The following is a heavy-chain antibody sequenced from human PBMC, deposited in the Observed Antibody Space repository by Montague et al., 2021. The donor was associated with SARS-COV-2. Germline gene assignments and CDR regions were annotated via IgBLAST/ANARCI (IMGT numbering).Heavy chain of an antibody. V-gene: IGHV6-1*01. J-gene: IGHJ4*02. CDR1: GDSVSSNRAA. D-gene: IGHD6-13*01. CDR3: ARDGGLYSSSWYLGYFDY. Sequence: CAISGDSVSSNRAAWNWIRRSPSRGLEWLGRTYYRSKWYNDYAVSVKSRITINPDTSKNQFSLQLNSVTPEDTAVYYCARDGGLYSSSWYLGYFDYWGQGTLVTVSS. CDR2: TYYRSKWYN.